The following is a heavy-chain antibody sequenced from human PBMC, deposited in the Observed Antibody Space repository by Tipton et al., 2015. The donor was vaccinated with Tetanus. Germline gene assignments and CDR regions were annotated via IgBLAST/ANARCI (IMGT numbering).Heavy chain of an antibody. J-gene: IGHJ4*02. D-gene: IGHD1-14*01. Sequence: QLVQYGAEVKKPGSSVKVSCKASGGTFTNYALSWVRQAPGQGLEWEGGITPIFGTTNSAPKFQGIVTIKAEESKNTDFMELSSLRSEDTSVYFCARAPNRISPAYDYLGQGTQITVSS. CDR3: ARAPNRISPAYDY. CDR1: GGTFTNYA. V-gene: IGHV1-69*01. CDR2: ITPIFGTT.